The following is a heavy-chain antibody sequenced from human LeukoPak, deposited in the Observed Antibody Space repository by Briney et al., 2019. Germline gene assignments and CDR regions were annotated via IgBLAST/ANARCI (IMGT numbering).Heavy chain of an antibody. V-gene: IGHV3-74*01. Sequence: PGGTLRLSCAASGFTFSRYWMYWVRQAPGKGLVCVSRIHSDGSVTIHADSVKGRFSISRDNANSTLYLQMNSLRAEDTSVYYCARASVYYYDYMDVWGKGTTVTVSS. CDR3: ARASVYYYDYMDV. CDR1: GFTFSRYW. CDR2: IHSDGSVT. J-gene: IGHJ6*03.